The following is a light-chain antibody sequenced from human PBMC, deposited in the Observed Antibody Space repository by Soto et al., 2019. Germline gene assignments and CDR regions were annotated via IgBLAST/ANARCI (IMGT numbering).Light chain of an antibody. CDR2: DVS. CDR1: SSDVGGYNY. V-gene: IGLV2-11*01. Sequence: QSVLTQPRSVSGSPGQSGTISCTGTSSDVGGYNYVSWYQQHPGKAPKLMTYDVSKRPSGVPDRFSGSKSGNTASLTISGLQAEDEADYYCCSYAGSYTFYVFGTGTKVTVL. J-gene: IGLJ1*01. CDR3: CSYAGSYTFYV.